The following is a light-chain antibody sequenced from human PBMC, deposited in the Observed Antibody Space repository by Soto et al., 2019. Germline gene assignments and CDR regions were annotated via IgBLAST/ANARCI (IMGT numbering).Light chain of an antibody. Sequence: QSALTQPASVSGSPGQSITISCTGTSSDVGGYDYVSWYQQHPDKAPKLMIYEVSNRPSGVSNRFSGSKSGNTASLTISGLHAEDEADYYCSSYTTSSSWVFGGGTQLTVL. J-gene: IGLJ3*02. CDR1: SSDVGGYDY. CDR3: SSYTTSSSWV. CDR2: EVS. V-gene: IGLV2-14*01.